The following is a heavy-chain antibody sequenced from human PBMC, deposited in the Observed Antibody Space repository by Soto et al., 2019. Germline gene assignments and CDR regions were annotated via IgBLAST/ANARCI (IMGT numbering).Heavy chain of an antibody. CDR1: GFTFTTYA. CDR2: ISGSGGRT. J-gene: IGHJ5*02. CDR3: TKDLKSGSAATLFDP. D-gene: IGHD2-15*01. Sequence: EGQLLESGGGLVQPGGSLRLSCAASGFTFTTYAMAWVRQAPGKGLEWVSYISGSGGRTNYADSVKGRFTISRDNSKNTLYLQMSSLRPADTAVYYCTKDLKSGSAATLFDPRGKGTLVTVSS. V-gene: IGHV3-23*01.